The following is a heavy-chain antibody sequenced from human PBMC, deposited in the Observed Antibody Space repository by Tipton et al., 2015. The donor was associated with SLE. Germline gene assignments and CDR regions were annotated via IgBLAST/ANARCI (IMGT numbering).Heavy chain of an antibody. V-gene: IGHV3-23*03. Sequence: SLRLSCAASGFTFSSYAMSWVRQAPGKGLEWVSVIYSGGSSTHYADSVKGRFTISRDNSKNTLYLQMNSLRAEDTAVYYCAKDPYSSSWSSFDYWGQGTLVTVSS. CDR2: IYSGGSST. D-gene: IGHD6-13*01. CDR3: AKDPYSSSWSSFDY. CDR1: GFTFSSYA. J-gene: IGHJ4*02.